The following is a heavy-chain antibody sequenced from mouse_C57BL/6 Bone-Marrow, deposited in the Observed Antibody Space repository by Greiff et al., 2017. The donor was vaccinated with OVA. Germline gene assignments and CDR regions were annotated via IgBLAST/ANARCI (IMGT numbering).Heavy chain of an antibody. CDR2: IDPEDGDT. CDR3: TTNYGYDVWYFDV. Sequence: EVKLMESGAEPVRPGASVKLSCTASGFNIKDYYMHWVKQRPEQGLEWIGRIDPEDGDTEYAPKFQGKATMTADTSSNTAYLQLSSLTSEDTAVYYCTTNYGYDVWYFDVWGTGTTVTVSS. D-gene: IGHD2-2*01. CDR1: GFNIKDYY. V-gene: IGHV14-1*01. J-gene: IGHJ1*03.